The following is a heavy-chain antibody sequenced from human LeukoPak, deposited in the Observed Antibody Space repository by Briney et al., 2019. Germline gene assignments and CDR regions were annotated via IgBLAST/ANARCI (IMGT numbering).Heavy chain of an antibody. CDR1: GFTFSSYA. Sequence: GGSLRLSCAASGFTFSSYAMHWVRQAPGKGLEWVAVISYDGSNKYYADSVKGRFTISRDNSKNTLYLQMNSLRAEDTAVYYCARAPGESSSWVDYWGQGTLVTVSS. J-gene: IGHJ4*02. CDR3: ARAPGESSSWVDY. D-gene: IGHD6-13*01. V-gene: IGHV3-30-3*01. CDR2: ISYDGSNK.